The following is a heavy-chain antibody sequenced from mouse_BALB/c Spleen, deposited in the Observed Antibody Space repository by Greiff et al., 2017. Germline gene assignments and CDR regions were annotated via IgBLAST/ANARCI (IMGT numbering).Heavy chain of an antibody. CDR1: GYTFTSYW. V-gene: IGHV1S81*02. D-gene: IGHD2-3*01. CDR3: GDGYYYLAY. CDR2: INPSNGRT. Sequence: QVQLQQPGAELVKPGASVKLSCKASGYTFTSYWMHWVKQRPGQGLEWIGEINPSNGRTNCNEKFKSKATLTVDKSSSTAYMQLSSLTSEDSAVYYCGDGYYYLAYWGQGTLVTVSA. J-gene: IGHJ3*01.